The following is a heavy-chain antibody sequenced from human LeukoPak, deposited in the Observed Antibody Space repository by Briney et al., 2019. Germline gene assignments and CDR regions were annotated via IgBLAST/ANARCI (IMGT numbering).Heavy chain of an antibody. CDR3: ARGKVPAAITYYGMDV. D-gene: IGHD2-2*01. Sequence: ASVKVSCKASGGTFSSYAISWVRQAPGQGLEWMGRIIPILGIANYAQKFLGRVTITADKSTSTAYMELSSLRSEDTAVYYCARGKVPAAITYYGMDVWGQGTTVTVSS. V-gene: IGHV1-69*04. CDR1: GGTFSSYA. CDR2: IIPILGIA. J-gene: IGHJ6*02.